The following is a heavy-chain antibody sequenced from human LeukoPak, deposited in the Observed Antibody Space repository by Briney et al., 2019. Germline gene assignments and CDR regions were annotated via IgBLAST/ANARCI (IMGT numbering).Heavy chain of an antibody. J-gene: IGHJ6*03. CDR3: ARGGVWHYYYMDV. V-gene: IGHV3-43*01. D-gene: IGHD3-3*01. Sequence: GGSLRLTCADSGFTFDDYTMHWVRQAPGKGLEWVSLISWDGGSTYYADSVKGRFTISRDNSKNSLYLQMNSLRTEDTALYYCARGGVWHYYYMDVWGKGTTVTISS. CDR2: ISWDGGST. CDR1: GFTFDDYT.